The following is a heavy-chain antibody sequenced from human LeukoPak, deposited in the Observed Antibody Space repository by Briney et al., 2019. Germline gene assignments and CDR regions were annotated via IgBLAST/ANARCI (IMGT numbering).Heavy chain of an antibody. CDR2: INWNGGST. J-gene: IGHJ4*02. CDR1: GFTFGNYG. CDR3: ARDSSGWRVIDY. V-gene: IGHV3-20*04. D-gene: IGHD6-19*01. Sequence: PGGSLRLSCAASGFTFGNYGMSWVRQAPGKGLEWVSGINWNGGSTGYADSVEGRFTISRDNAKNSLYLQMNSLRAEDTAVYYCARDSSGWRVIDYWGQGTLVTVSS.